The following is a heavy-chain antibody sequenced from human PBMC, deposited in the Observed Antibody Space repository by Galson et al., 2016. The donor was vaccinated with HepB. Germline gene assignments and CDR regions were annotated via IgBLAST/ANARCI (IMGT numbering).Heavy chain of an antibody. CDR3: AGHRGRPWGYYDYGMDV. CDR1: GGSISSSSYY. V-gene: IGHV4-39*07. J-gene: IGHJ6*01. Sequence: ETLSLTCTVSGGSISSSSYYWDWIRQPPGKGLEWIGSLYYSGSTYYNPSLKSRDTISVDTSKNQFSLMLTSVTAADTAVYYCAGHRGRPWGYYDYGMDVWGQGPKGAVSS. CDR2: LYYSGST. D-gene: IGHD7-27*01.